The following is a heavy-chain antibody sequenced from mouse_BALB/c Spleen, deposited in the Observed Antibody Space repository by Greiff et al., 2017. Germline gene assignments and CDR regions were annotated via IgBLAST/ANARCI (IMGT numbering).Heavy chain of an antibody. V-gene: IGHV1-5*01. CDR1: GYSFTSYW. J-gene: IGHJ2*01. CDR3: TRYYYGNYFDY. Sequence: EVQLQQSGTVLARPGASVKMSCKASGYSFTSYWMHWVKQRPGQGLEWIGAIYPGNSDTSYNQKFKGKAKLTAVTSASTAYMELSSLTNEDSAVYYCTRYYYGNYFDYWGQGTTLTVSS. D-gene: IGHD2-1*01. CDR2: IYPGNSDT.